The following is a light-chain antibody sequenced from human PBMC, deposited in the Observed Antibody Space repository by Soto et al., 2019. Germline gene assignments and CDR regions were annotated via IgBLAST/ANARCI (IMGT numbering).Light chain of an antibody. CDR2: AAS. CDR3: QQSYSTPIT. J-gene: IGKJ5*01. V-gene: IGKV1-39*01. CDR1: QSISSW. Sequence: DIQMPQSPSTLSGSVGDRVTITGRASQSISSWLAWYQQKPGKAPKLLIYAASSLQSGVPSRFSGSGSGTDFTLTISSLQPEDFATYYCQQSYSTPITFGQGTRLEIK.